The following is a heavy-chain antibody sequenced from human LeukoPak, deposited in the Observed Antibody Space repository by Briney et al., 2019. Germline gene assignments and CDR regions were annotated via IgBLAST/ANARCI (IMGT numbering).Heavy chain of an antibody. CDR3: AREMYYYDSFYYYYYYYMDV. J-gene: IGHJ6*03. CDR2: IYYSGST. V-gene: IGHV4-39*02. D-gene: IGHD3-22*01. Sequence: SETLSLTCTVSGGSISSSSYYWGWIRQPPGKGLEWIGSIYYSGSTYYNPSLKSRVTISVDTSKNQFSLKLSSVTAADTAVYYCAREMYYYDSFYYYYYYYMDVWGKGTTVTVSS. CDR1: GGSISSSSYY.